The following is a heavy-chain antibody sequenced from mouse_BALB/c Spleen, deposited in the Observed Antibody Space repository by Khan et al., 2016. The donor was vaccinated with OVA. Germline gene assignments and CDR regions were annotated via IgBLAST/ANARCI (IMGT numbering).Heavy chain of an antibody. V-gene: IGHV1-87*01. Sequence: QVQLQQSGAELARPGASVKLSCKASGYTFTRYWMPWVKQRPGQGLEWIGAIYPGDGDTRYTQKFKGKATLTADKSSSTAYMQLSSLASEDSAVYYCARTYDGYYAMDYWGQGTSVTVSS. CDR3: ARTYDGYYAMDY. J-gene: IGHJ4*01. CDR1: GYTFTRYW. CDR2: IYPGDGDT. D-gene: IGHD2-3*01.